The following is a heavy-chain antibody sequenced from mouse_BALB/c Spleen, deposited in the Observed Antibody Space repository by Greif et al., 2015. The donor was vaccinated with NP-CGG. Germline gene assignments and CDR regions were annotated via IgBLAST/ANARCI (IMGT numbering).Heavy chain of an antibody. Sequence: EVQGVESGGGLVQPGGSLKLSCAASGFTFSSYGMSWVRQTPDKRLELVATINSNGGSTYYPDSVKGRFTISRDNAKNTLYLQMSSLKSEDTAMYYCARDEDYYGSSPYYFDYWGQGTTLTVSS. J-gene: IGHJ2*01. V-gene: IGHV5-6-3*01. CDR3: ARDEDYYGSSPYYFDY. CDR1: GFTFSSYG. CDR2: INSNGGST. D-gene: IGHD1-1*01.